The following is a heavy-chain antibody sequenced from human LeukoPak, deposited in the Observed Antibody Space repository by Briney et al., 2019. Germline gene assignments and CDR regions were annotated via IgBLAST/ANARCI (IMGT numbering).Heavy chain of an antibody. V-gene: IGHV4-39*07. J-gene: IGHJ4*02. CDR1: GDSISTSNHY. D-gene: IGHD2-15*01. Sequence: SETLSLTCSVSGDSISTSNHYWGWIRQPPGKGLEWIGEINHSGSTNYNPSLKSRVTISVDTSKNQFSLKLSSVTAADTAVYYCARGRSWGFFDYWGQGTLVTVSS. CDR3: ARGRSWGFFDY. CDR2: INHSGST.